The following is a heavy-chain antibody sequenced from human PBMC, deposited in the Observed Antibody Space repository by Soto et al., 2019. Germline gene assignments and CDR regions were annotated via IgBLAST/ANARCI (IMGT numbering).Heavy chain of an antibody. CDR1: GFTFSEYS. CDR2: ISSDGDIT. Sequence: AGGSLRLSCSASGFTFSEYSMHWVRQAPGKGLQYVSTISSDGDITYYADSVKGRFTISRDNSKNTLYLQMNSLRPEDTAVYYCVKVSTFYDILTGYYSTNFFDPWGQGTLVTVYS. D-gene: IGHD3-9*01. V-gene: IGHV3-64D*06. CDR3: VKVSTFYDILTGYYSTNFFDP. J-gene: IGHJ5*02.